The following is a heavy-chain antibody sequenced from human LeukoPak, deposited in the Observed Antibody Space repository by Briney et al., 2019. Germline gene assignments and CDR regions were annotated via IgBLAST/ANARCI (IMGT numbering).Heavy chain of an antibody. CDR3: ARDPFVPRGYGMDV. CDR2: INPSGGST. J-gene: IGHJ6*02. CDR1: GYTFTSYY. Sequence: GASVKVSCKASGYTFTSYYMHWVRQAPGQGLEGMGIINPSGGSTSYAQMFQGRVAMTRDTSTSTVYMELSSLRSEDTAVYYCARDPFVPRGYGMDVWGQGTTVTVSS. D-gene: IGHD3-3*01. V-gene: IGHV1-46*01.